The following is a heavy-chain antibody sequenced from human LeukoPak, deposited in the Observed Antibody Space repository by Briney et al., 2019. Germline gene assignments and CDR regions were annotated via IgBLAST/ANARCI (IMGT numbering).Heavy chain of an antibody. J-gene: IGHJ4*02. V-gene: IGHV1-46*01. CDR3: ARARGIAAAKSY. D-gene: IGHD6-13*01. CDR2: INPSGGST. Sequence: ASVKVSCKASGYTFTSYYMHWVRQAPGQGLEWMGIINPSGGSTSYAQKLQGRVTMTTDTSTSTAYMELRSLRSDDTAVYYCARARGIAAAKSYWGQGTLVTVSS. CDR1: GYTFTSYY.